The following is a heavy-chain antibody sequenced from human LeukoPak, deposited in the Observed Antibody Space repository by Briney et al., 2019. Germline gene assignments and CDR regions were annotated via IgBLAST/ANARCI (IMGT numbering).Heavy chain of an antibody. D-gene: IGHD3-10*01. V-gene: IGHV3-7*03. J-gene: IGHJ4*02. CDR3: ARWFGELPGSYFDY. CDR2: IKQDGSEK. CDR1: GFTFSSYW. Sequence: PGGSLRLSCGASGFTFSSYWMSWVRQAPGKGLEWVANIKQDGSEKYYVDSVKGRFTISRDNAKNSLYLQMNSLRAEDTAVYYCARWFGELPGSYFDYWGQGTLVTVSS.